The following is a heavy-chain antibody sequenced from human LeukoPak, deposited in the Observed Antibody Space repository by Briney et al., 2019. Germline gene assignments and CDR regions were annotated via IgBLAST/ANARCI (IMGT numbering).Heavy chain of an antibody. CDR2: INHSGST. V-gene: IGHV4-34*01. Sequence: PSETLSLTCAVYGGSFSGYYWSWIRQPPGKGLEWIGEINHSGSTNYNPSLKSRVTISVDTSKNQFSLKLSSVTAADTAAYYCARGRLLFQHWGQGTLVTVSS. J-gene: IGHJ1*01. D-gene: IGHD2-21*01. CDR3: ARGRLLFQH. CDR1: GGSFSGYY.